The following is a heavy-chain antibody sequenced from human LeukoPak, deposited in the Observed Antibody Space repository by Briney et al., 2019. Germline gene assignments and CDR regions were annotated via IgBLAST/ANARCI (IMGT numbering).Heavy chain of an antibody. CDR2: ISSNGCST. CDR1: GFTFSSYA. CDR3: ARDAIVGAPTYYFDS. Sequence: GGSLRLSCAASGFTFSSYAMHWVRQAPGKGLEYVSAISSNGCSTHYANYVKGRFTISRDNSKNTLYLQMGSLRAEDMAVYYCARDAIVGAPTYYFDSWGQGTLVTVSS. J-gene: IGHJ4*02. D-gene: IGHD3-22*01. V-gene: IGHV3-64*01.